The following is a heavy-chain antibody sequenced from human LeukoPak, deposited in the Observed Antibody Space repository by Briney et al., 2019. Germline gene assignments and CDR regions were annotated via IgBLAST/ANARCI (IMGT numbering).Heavy chain of an antibody. CDR2: ISANDGKT. CDR3: ARELHVERDDY. V-gene: IGHV1-18*01. Sequence: ASVKVSCKASGGTFSSYAISWVRQAPGQGLEWMGWISANDGKTHYSERHQGRVTMSTDTVTSTAYMELRSLRSDDTAVYYCARELHVERDDYWGQGTLVTVSS. J-gene: IGHJ4*02. D-gene: IGHD1-1*01. CDR1: GGTFSSYA.